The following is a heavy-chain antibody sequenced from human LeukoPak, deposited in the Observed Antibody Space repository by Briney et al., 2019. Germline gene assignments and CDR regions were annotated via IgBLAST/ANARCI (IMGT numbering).Heavy chain of an antibody. Sequence: SETLSLTCTVYGGSFSGHSWSWIRQHPGKGLEWIGYIYYSGSTYYNPSLKSRVTISVDTSKNQFSLKLSSVTAADTAVYYCASAGYSGYEGWFDPWGQGTLVTVSS. CDR3: ASAGYSGYEGWFDP. CDR2: IYYSGST. J-gene: IGHJ5*02. V-gene: IGHV4-31*03. D-gene: IGHD5-12*01. CDR1: GGSFSGHS.